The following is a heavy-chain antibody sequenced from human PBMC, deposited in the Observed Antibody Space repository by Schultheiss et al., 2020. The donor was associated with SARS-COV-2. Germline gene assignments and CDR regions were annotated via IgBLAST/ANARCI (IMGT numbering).Heavy chain of an antibody. D-gene: IGHD2-8*02. CDR2: IYYSGST. Sequence: SETLSLTCTVSGGSISSYYWSWIRQPPGKGLEWIGYIYYSGSTYYNPSLKSRVTISVDTSKNQFSLKLSSVTAADTAVYYCARGGVSYYYYYMDVWGKGTTVTVSS. V-gene: IGHV4-59*08. CDR3: ARGGVSYYYYYMDV. CDR1: GGSISSYY. J-gene: IGHJ6*03.